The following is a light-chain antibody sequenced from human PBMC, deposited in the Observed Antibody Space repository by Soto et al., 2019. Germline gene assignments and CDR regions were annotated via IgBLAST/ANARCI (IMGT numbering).Light chain of an antibody. J-gene: IGLJ1*01. V-gene: IGLV2-23*02. Sequence: SALTQPAPVSGSPGQSITISCTGTSSDVGSYNLVSWYQQHPGKAPKLMIYEVSKRPSGVSNRFSGSKSGNTASLTISGLQAEDEADYYCCSYAGSSTFLYVFGTGTKVTVL. CDR1: SSDVGSYNL. CDR2: EVS. CDR3: CSYAGSSTFLYV.